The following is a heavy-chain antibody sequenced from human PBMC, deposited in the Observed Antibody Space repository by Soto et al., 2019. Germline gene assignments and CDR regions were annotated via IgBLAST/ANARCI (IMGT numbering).Heavy chain of an antibody. J-gene: IGHJ3*02. V-gene: IGHV6-1*01. D-gene: IGHD5-12*01. Sequence: PSQTLSLTCAISGDSVSSNSAAWNWIRQSPSRGLEWLGRTYYRSKWYNDYAVSVKSRITINPDTSKNQFSLQLNSVTPEDTAVYYCARDYGSIEVSTILGYAFDIWSQGTMVTGSS. CDR2: TYYRSKWYN. CDR1: GDSVSSNSAA. CDR3: ARDYGSIEVSTILGYAFDI.